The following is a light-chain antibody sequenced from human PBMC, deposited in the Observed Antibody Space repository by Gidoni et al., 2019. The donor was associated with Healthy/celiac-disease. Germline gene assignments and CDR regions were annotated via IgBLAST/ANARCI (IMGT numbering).Light chain of an antibody. J-gene: IGKJ2*02. Sequence: ESVLTQSPGTLSLSPGERATLSCRASQSVSSSDLAWYQQKPGQAPRLLIYGASSRATGIPDRFSGSGSGTDFTLTISRLEPEDFAVYYCQQYGSSPPCTFGQGTKLEIK. CDR3: QQYGSSPPCT. V-gene: IGKV3-20*01. CDR1: QSVSSSD. CDR2: GAS.